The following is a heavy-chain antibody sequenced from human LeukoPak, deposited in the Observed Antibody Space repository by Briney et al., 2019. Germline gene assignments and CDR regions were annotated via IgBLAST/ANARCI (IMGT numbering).Heavy chain of an antibody. V-gene: IGHV4-34*01. Sequence: PSETLSLTCAVYGGTFSGYYWSWIRQSPGKGLEWIGEINPGGTTNYNPSLESRVIMSVDTSKNQFTLKMDSVNAADTAVYYCAREHFSGGDCTSFDYWGQGTPVTVSS. D-gene: IGHD2-21*02. CDR3: AREHFSGGDCTSFDY. J-gene: IGHJ4*01. CDR2: INPGGTT. CDR1: GGTFSGYY.